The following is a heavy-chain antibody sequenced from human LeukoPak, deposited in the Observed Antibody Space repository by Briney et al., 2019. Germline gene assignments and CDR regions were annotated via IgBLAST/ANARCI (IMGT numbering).Heavy chain of an antibody. J-gene: IGHJ4*02. CDR3: ARDQSSSGLGFDY. CDR1: GGTFSSYA. V-gene: IGHV1-69*01. D-gene: IGHD6-6*01. CDR2: IIPIFGTA. Sequence: SVKVSCKASGGTFSSYAISWVRQAPGQGLEWMGGIIPIFGTANYAQKFQGRVTITADESTSIAYMELSSLRSEDTAVYYCARDQSSSGLGFDYWGQGTLVTVSS.